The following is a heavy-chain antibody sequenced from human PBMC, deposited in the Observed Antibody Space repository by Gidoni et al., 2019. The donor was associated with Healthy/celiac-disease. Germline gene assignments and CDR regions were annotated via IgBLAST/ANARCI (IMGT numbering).Heavy chain of an antibody. Sequence: QLQLQESGPGLVKPSETLSLTCTVSGGSISSSSYYWGWIRQPPGKGLEWIGSIYYRGSTYYNPSLKSRVTISVDTSKNQFSLKLGSVTAADTAVYYWARQGGASVVAAKLYYFDYWGQGTLVTVSS. J-gene: IGHJ4*02. CDR1: GGSISSSSYY. D-gene: IGHD2-15*01. V-gene: IGHV4-39*01. CDR3: ARQGGASVVAAKLYYFDY. CDR2: IYYRGST.